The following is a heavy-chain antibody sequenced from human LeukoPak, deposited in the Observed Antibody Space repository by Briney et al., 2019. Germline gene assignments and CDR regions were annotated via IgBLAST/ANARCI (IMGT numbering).Heavy chain of an antibody. D-gene: IGHD6-13*01. V-gene: IGHV3-11*05. Sequence: GGSLRLSCAASGFTFSDYYMSWIRQAPGKGLEWVSYISSSSSYTDYADSVKGRFTISRDNAKNSLYLQMNSLRAEDTAVYYCAGGIAAAANDYWGQGTLVTVSS. J-gene: IGHJ4*02. CDR2: ISSSSSYT. CDR1: GFTFSDYY. CDR3: AGGIAAAANDY.